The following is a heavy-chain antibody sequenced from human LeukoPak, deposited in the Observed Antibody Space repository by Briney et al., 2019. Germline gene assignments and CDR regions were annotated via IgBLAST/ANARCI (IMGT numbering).Heavy chain of an antibody. CDR3: ARDLDLTSGNYYYMDV. Sequence: ASVKVSCKASGYTFTGYYMHWVRQAPGQGLEWMGWINPNSGGTNYAQKFQGRVTMTRDTSISTAYMELSRLRSDDTAVYYCARDLDLTSGNYYYMDVWGKGTTVTISS. J-gene: IGHJ6*03. CDR1: GYTFTGYY. D-gene: IGHD1-7*01. V-gene: IGHV1-2*02. CDR2: INPNSGGT.